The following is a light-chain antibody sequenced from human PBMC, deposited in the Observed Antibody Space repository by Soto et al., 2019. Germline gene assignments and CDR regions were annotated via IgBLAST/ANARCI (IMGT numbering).Light chain of an antibody. CDR1: QAIRND. CDR2: PAS. J-gene: IGKJ1*01. V-gene: IGKV1-6*01. Sequence: ATQMTQSPSSLSASVGDRFIITCLAIQAIRNDLGWYQQKAGKAPKLLIYPASTLQSGVPSRFRGSGSGADFTLTIRSLQPEDSAPYYCLHDYSYPRTFGQGTKVDIK. CDR3: LHDYSYPRT.